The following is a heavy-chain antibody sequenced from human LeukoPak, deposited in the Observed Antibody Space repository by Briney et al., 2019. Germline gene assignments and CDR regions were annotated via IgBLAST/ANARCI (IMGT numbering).Heavy chain of an antibody. V-gene: IGHV1-2*02. CDR2: INPNSGGT. J-gene: IGHJ4*02. CDR1: GYAFTGYY. D-gene: IGHD4-17*01. CDR3: ARAGLTTVTTSGNY. Sequence: ASVKVSCKASGYAFTGYYMHWVRQAPGQRLEWMGWINPNSGGTNYAQKFQGRVTMTRDTSISTAYMELSRLRSDDTAVYYCARAGLTTVTTSGNYWGQGTLVTVSS.